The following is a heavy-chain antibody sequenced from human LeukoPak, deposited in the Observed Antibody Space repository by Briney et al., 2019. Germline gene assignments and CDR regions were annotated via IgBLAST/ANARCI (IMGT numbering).Heavy chain of an antibody. CDR1: GFTFSSYA. CDR3: ARDKVVGATVFDY. Sequence: PGGSLRLSCAASGFTFSSYAMSWVRQAPGKGLEWVSAISTSGSNTYYADSVKGRFTISRDNAKNSLYLQMNSLRAEDTAVYYCARDKVVGATVFDYWGQGTLVTVST. V-gene: IGHV3-23*01. D-gene: IGHD1-26*01. CDR2: ISTSGSNT. J-gene: IGHJ4*02.